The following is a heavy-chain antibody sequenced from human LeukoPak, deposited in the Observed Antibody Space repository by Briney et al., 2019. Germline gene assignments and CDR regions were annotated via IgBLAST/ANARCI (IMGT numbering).Heavy chain of an antibody. V-gene: IGHV3-48*03. CDR3: ARDLRGSIDY. Sequence: GGSLRLSCAASGFTFSSYEMNWVRQAPGKGLEWVSNIASSGYTIYYADSVRGRFTISRDNAKNSLYLQMNSLRAEDTAVYYYARDLRGSIDYWGQGTLVTVSS. J-gene: IGHJ4*02. D-gene: IGHD2-2*01. CDR2: IASSGYTI. CDR1: GFTFSSYE.